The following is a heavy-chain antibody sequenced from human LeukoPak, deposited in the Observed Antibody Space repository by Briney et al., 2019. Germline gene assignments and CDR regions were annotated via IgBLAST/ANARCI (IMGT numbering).Heavy chain of an antibody. CDR2: IKEDGSWK. CDR1: GFTFSSSW. J-gene: IGHJ4*02. Sequence: GGSLRLSCAASGFTFSSSWMGWARQAPGKGLEWVADIKEDGSWKHYAVSVQGRFTTSRDNAKNSLYLQMNSLRAEDTGVYYCARDRGWYHADSWGQGTLVTVSS. CDR3: ARDRGWYHADS. V-gene: IGHV3-7*01. D-gene: IGHD6-19*01.